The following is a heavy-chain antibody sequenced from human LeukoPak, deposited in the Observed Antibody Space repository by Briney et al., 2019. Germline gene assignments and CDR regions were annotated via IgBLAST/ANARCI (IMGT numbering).Heavy chain of an antibody. V-gene: IGHV4-59*01. D-gene: IGHD3-3*01. Sequence: SETLSLTCTVSGGSISSYFWSWIRQPPGKGLEWIGYIYYSGSTNYNPSLKSRVTISVDTSKNQFSLKLSSVTAADTAVYYCASSRREDFWSGYSGYFDYWGQGTLVTVSS. J-gene: IGHJ4*02. CDR1: GGSISSYF. CDR2: IYYSGST. CDR3: ASSRREDFWSGYSGYFDY.